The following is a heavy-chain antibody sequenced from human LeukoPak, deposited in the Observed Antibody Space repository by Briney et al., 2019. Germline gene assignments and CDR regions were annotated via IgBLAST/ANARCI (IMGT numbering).Heavy chain of an antibody. V-gene: IGHV3-23*01. J-gene: IGHJ4*02. CDR2: ISGSGGST. CDR3: AKDVAYSSSSLPYFDY. CDR1: GFTVSSNY. Sequence: PGRSLRLSCAASGFTVSSNYMSWVRQAPGKGLEWVSAISGSGGSTYYADSVKGRFTISRDNSKNTLYLQMNSLRAEDTAVYYCAKDVAYSSSSLPYFDYWGQGTLVTVSS. D-gene: IGHD6-6*01.